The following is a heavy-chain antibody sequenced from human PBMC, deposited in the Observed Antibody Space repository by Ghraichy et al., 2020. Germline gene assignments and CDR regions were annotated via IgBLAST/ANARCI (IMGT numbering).Heavy chain of an antibody. CDR1: GDSISNYY. CDR2: IYYSGST. Sequence: SETLSLTCTVSGDSISNYYWSWIRQPPGKGLEWIGCIYYSGSTKYNPSLQSRVTISVDTSKNQFSLKLSSVTAADTAVYYCAIGGTSSAIPGDYYYYGMDVWAQGTTVTVSS. J-gene: IGHJ6*02. D-gene: IGHD2-2*01. V-gene: IGHV4-59*01. CDR3: AIGGTSSAIPGDYYYYGMDV.